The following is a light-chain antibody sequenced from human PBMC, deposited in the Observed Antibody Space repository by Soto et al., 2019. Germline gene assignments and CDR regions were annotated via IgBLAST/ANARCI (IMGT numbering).Light chain of an antibody. V-gene: IGLV2-14*01. CDR3: SSYTSTSTVV. Sequence: QSALTQPASVSGSLGQSITISCTGTSSDVGGYNYVSWYQQHPGKDPKVVIFEVTYRPSGVSSRFSGSKSGNTASLTVSGLQAEDEGYYYCSSYTSTSTVVFGRGTKLTVL. CDR2: EVT. CDR1: SSDVGGYNY. J-gene: IGLJ2*01.